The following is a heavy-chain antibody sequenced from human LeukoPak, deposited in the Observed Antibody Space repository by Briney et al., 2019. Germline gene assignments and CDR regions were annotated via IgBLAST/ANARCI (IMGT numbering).Heavy chain of an antibody. V-gene: IGHV4-34*01. CDR3: ARHGVFRSTSPSWFDP. CDR2: INHSGST. CDR1: GGSFSGYY. D-gene: IGHD2-2*01. Sequence: KSSETLSLTCAVYGGSFSGYYWSWIRQPPGKGLEWIGEINHSGSTNYNPSLKSRVTILVDTSKNQFSLKLSSVTAADTAVYYCARHGVFRSTSPSWFDPWGQGTLVTVSS. J-gene: IGHJ5*02.